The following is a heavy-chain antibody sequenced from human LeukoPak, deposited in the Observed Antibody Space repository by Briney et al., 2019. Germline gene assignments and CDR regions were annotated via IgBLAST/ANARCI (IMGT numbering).Heavy chain of an antibody. D-gene: IGHD6-13*01. CDR1: GGSISSSNW. CDR2: IYHSGST. J-gene: IGHJ6*02. V-gene: IGHV4-4*02. Sequence: SGTLSLTCAVSGGSISSSNWWSWVGQPPGKGLEWIGEIYHSGSTNYNPSLKSRVTISVDKSKNQFSLKLSSVTAADTAVYYCARVPLYSSSWSYYYGMDVWGQGTTVTVSS. CDR3: ARVPLYSSSWSYYYGMDV.